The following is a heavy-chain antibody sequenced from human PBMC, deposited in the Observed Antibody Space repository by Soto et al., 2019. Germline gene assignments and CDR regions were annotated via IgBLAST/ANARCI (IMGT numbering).Heavy chain of an antibody. J-gene: IGHJ4*02. Sequence: SETLSLTCTVSGGSISSYYWSWIRQPPGKGLEWIGYIYYSGSTNYNPSLKSRVTISVDTSKNQFSLKLSSVTAADTAVYYCARFVLGFGYSNYYFDYWGQGTLVTVSS. CDR1: GGSISSYY. D-gene: IGHD6-13*01. V-gene: IGHV4-59*08. CDR3: ARFVLGFGYSNYYFDY. CDR2: IYYSGST.